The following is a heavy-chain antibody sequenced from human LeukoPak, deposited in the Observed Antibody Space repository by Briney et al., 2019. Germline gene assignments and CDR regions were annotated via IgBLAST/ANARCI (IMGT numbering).Heavy chain of an antibody. CDR3: ARSIRGTVCTD. CDR2: ISGDGSTT. Sequence: GGSLRLSCAASGFTFSASWMHWVRQAPGKGLVWVPRISGDGSTTTYADSVKGRFTISRDSAKNTLYLQMNSLRAEDTAVYHCARSIRGTVCTDWGQGTLVTVSS. D-gene: IGHD2-8*02. V-gene: IGHV3-74*01. CDR1: GFTFSASW. J-gene: IGHJ4*02.